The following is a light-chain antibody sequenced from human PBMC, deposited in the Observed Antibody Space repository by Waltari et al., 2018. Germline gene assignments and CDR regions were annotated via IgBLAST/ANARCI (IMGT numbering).Light chain of an antibody. CDR2: DVS. Sequence: QSALTQSRSVSGSPGQSVTISCTGTSSNVGVCNYVSWYQQHPVQAPKVMIYDVSKRPSGVPDRYSGSKSGNTASLTISGLQTEDEAEYYCCSYAGSYTWVFGGGTRLTVL. V-gene: IGLV2-11*01. J-gene: IGLJ3*02. CDR3: CSYAGSYTWV. CDR1: SSNVGVCNY.